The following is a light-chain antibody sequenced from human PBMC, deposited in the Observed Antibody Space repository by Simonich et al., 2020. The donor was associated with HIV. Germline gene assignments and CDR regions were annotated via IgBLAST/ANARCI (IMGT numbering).Light chain of an antibody. CDR3: CSYAGSSTLL. CDR2: EGN. J-gene: IGLJ2*01. V-gene: IGLV2-23*01. CDR1: SSDVGSYNL. Sequence: QSALTQPASVSGSPGQSITISCTGTSSDVGSYNLFSWYQQHPGKAPKLMIYEGNKRPSGVSNRFSGSKSGNTASLTISGLQAEDEADYYCCSYAGSSTLLFGGGTKLTVL.